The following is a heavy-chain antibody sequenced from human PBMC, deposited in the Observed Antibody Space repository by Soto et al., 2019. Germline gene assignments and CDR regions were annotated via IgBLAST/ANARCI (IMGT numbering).Heavy chain of an antibody. D-gene: IGHD1-26*01. CDR1: GFTFSSYG. Sequence: QVQLVESGGGVVQPGRSLRLSCAASGFTFSSYGMQWVRQTPGKGLEWVAVISYDGGNKYYADSVKGRFTISRDNSKNTLYLQMNSLRLEDTAVYYCAKGPPEGAQPAGFDYWGQGTLVTVSS. V-gene: IGHV3-30*18. CDR3: AKGPPEGAQPAGFDY. J-gene: IGHJ4*02. CDR2: ISYDGGNK.